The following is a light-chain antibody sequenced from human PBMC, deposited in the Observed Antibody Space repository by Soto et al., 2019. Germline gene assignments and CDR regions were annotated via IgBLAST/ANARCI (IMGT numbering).Light chain of an antibody. CDR3: GSYTSITTYV. CDR1: SSDVGGYNK. Sequence: QSALTQPASVSGSPGQSITISCTGTSSDVGGYNKVSWFQFHPGKAPKLMIYDVSNRPSGVSNRFSGSKSGNTASLTISGLQAEDEADYYCGSYTSITTYVFGTGTKVTVL. V-gene: IGLV2-14*03. CDR2: DVS. J-gene: IGLJ1*01.